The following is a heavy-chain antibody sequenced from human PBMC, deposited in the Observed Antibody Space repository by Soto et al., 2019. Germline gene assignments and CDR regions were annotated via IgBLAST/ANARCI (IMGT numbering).Heavy chain of an antibody. Sequence: NPSETLFLTCTFSVGSISIYYWGWIRQPPGKGLEWIGYIYYSGSTNYNPSLKSRVTISVDTSKNQFSLKLSSVTAADTAVYYCARAPGSSSKSNWFDPWGQGTMVTVSS. CDR3: ARAPGSSSKSNWFDP. CDR2: IYYSGST. CDR1: VGSISIYY. D-gene: IGHD6-13*01. J-gene: IGHJ5*02. V-gene: IGHV4-59*01.